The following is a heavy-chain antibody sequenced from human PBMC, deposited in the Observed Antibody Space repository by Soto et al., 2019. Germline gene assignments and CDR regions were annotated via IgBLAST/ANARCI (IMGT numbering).Heavy chain of an antibody. CDR1: GGSLSDYF. J-gene: IGHJ6*03. D-gene: IGHD2-21*01. CDR3: ARGGISHWAYFYYMDV. CDR2: INHLGSI. V-gene: IGHV4-34*01. Sequence: QVQLQQWGAGLLKPSETLSLTCVVSGGSLSDYFWSWIRQPPGMALEWIGEINHLGSINYNPSLKSRVTMSVDTSKNQFSLKLNAVTAADTATSYCARGGISHWAYFYYMDVWDRGTTVTVSS.